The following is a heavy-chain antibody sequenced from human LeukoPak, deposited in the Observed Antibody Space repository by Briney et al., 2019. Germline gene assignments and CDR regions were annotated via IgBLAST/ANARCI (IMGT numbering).Heavy chain of an antibody. CDR1: GVSISSSGYC. D-gene: IGHD3-22*01. Sequence: SETLSLTCTVSGVSISSSGYCWGWIRQSPGEGLEWIGNIYYSGITYYNPSLKSCATTSVNTSKNQFSPKLSSVTAADTAVYYCARERFYYYDSSGYPWFDYCGQGTLVTVSS. CDR3: ARERFYYYDSSGYPWFDY. CDR2: IYYSGIT. J-gene: IGHJ4*02. V-gene: IGHV4-39*02.